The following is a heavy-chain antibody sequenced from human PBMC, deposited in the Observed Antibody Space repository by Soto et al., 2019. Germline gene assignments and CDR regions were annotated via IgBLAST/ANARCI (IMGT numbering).Heavy chain of an antibody. CDR2: ISYDGSNK. V-gene: IGHV3-30-3*01. CDR1: GFTFSSYA. D-gene: IGHD5-12*01. Sequence: SLRLSCAASGFTFSSYAMHWVRQAPGKGLEWVAVISYDGSNKYYADSVKGRFTISRDNSKNTLYLQMNSLRAEDTAVYYCARDPSAVVAALDYWGQGTLVTVSS. J-gene: IGHJ4*02. CDR3: ARDPSAVVAALDY.